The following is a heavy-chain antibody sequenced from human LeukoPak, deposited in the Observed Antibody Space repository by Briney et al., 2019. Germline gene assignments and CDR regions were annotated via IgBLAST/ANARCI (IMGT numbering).Heavy chain of an antibody. CDR2: IYSGGST. CDR1: GFTVSSNY. V-gene: IGHV3-53*04. CDR3: ARGDYYDSSGYIDY. D-gene: IGHD3-22*01. J-gene: IGHJ4*02. Sequence: GGSLRLSCAASGFTVSSNYMSWVRQAPGKGLEWVSVIYSGGSTYYADSVKGRFTISRHNSKNTLYLQMNSLRAEDTAVYYCARGDYYDSSGYIDYWGQGTLVTVSS.